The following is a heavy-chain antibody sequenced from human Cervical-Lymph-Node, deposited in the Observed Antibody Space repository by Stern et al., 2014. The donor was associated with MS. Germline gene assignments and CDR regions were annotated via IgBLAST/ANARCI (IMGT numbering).Heavy chain of an antibody. Sequence: QVQLVQSGPGLVKPSETLSLTCSVSGTYTTSNYWSWLRQSPGKGLEWIGNIHYTGSTNYNPSLKSRVSMSVDTSKNQFSVKVTSVTAADTAVYYCARLAASSSGPFDYWGQGTLVTVSS. D-gene: IGHD3-22*01. J-gene: IGHJ4*02. CDR1: GTYTTSNY. CDR2: IHYTGST. CDR3: ARLAASSSGPFDY. V-gene: IGHV4-59*01.